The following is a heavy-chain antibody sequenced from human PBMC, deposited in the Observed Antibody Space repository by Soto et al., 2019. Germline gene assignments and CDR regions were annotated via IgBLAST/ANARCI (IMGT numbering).Heavy chain of an antibody. V-gene: IGHV1-69*13. Sequence: ASVKVSCKASGGTFNSYAISWVRQAPGQGLEWMGGIIPIFGTANYAQKFQGRVTITADESTSTAYMELSSLRSEDTAVYYCARDTMVRGVIIDYYSGMDAWGQGTTVTVSS. CDR3: ARDTMVRGVIIDYYSGMDA. CDR1: GGTFNSYA. CDR2: IIPIFGTA. J-gene: IGHJ6*02. D-gene: IGHD3-10*01.